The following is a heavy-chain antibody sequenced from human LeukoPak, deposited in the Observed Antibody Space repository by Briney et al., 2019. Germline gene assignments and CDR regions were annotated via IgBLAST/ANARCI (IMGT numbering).Heavy chain of an antibody. CDR2: IYPGDSDT. D-gene: IGHD6-13*01. CDR1: GYRFTTYW. V-gene: IGHV5-51*01. CDR3: ARGGQPPVNLFSSSWGDATRYFDY. Sequence: GESLKISCKGSGYRFTTYWIGWVRQMPGKGLEWMGIIYPGDSDTRYSPSFQGQVTISADKSISTAYLQWSSLKASDTAMYYCARGGQPPVNLFSSSWGDATRYFDYWGQGTLVTVSS. J-gene: IGHJ4*02.